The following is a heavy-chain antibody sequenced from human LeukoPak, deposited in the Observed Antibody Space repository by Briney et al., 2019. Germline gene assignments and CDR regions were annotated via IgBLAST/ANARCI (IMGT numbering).Heavy chain of an antibody. CDR1: GFTFITYG. D-gene: IGHD5-18*01. CDR2: ISGSGGST. J-gene: IGHJ4*02. Sequence: PGGSLRLSCVASGFTFITYGMSWVRQAPGKGLEWVSAISGSGGSTYYADSVKGRFTISRDNSKNTLYLQINSLRAEDTAVYFCASRAYSWYYFDYWGQGSLVTVSS. CDR3: ASRAYSWYYFDY. V-gene: IGHV3-23*01.